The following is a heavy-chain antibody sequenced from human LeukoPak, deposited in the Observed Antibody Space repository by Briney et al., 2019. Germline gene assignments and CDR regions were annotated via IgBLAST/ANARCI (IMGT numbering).Heavy chain of an antibody. CDR2: ISGSGGST. Sequence: GGSLRLSCAASGFTFSNYAMSWVRQAPGKGLERVSVISGSGGSTYYADSVKGRFTISRDNSKNTLYLQMNSLRAEDTAVYYCAKDRTRIMITFGDHTLYYFDYWGQGTLVTVSS. CDR3: AKDRTRIMITFGDHTLYYFDY. V-gene: IGHV3-23*01. CDR1: GFTFSNYA. J-gene: IGHJ4*02. D-gene: IGHD3-16*01.